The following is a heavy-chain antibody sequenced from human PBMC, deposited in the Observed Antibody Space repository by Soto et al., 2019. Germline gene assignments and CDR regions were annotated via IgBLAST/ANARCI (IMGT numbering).Heavy chain of an antibody. CDR3: ARAKDYYGSGSYRGVNWFDS. CDR1: GGSISSGGYS. J-gene: IGHJ5*01. Sequence: SETLSLTCAVSGGSISSGGYSWSWIRQPPGKGLEWIGYIYHSGSTYYNPSLKSRVTISVDRSKNQFSLKLSSVTAADTAVYYCARAKDYYGSGSYRGVNWFDSWGQGTLVTVSS. V-gene: IGHV4-30-2*01. CDR2: IYHSGST. D-gene: IGHD3-10*01.